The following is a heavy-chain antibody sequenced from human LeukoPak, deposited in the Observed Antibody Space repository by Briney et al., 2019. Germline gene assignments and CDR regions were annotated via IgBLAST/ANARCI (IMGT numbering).Heavy chain of an antibody. CDR1: GYTFTGYY. Sequence: ASVKVSCKASGYTFTGYYMHWVRQAPGQGLEWMGWINPNSGGTNYAQKFQGRVTMTRDTSISTAYMELSRLRSDGTAVYYCARRYYYDSSGYYPLDYWGQGTLVTVSS. CDR3: ARRYYYDSSGYYPLDY. J-gene: IGHJ4*02. CDR2: INPNSGGT. D-gene: IGHD3-22*01. V-gene: IGHV1-2*02.